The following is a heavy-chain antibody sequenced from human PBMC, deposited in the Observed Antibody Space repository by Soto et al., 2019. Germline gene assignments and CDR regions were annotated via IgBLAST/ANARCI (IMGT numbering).Heavy chain of an antibody. D-gene: IGHD1-7*01. J-gene: IGHJ5*02. CDR3: ARQGGFITGTTDGWFDP. CDR2: IYYSGST. V-gene: IGHV4-39*01. CDR1: GGSISSSSYY. Sequence: QLQLQESGPGLVKPSETLSLTCTVSGGSISSSSYYWGWIRQPPGKGLEWIGSIYYSGSTYYNPSLKRRVTISVDTSKNQFSLKLSSVTAADTAVYYCARQGGFITGTTDGWFDPWGQGTLVTVSS.